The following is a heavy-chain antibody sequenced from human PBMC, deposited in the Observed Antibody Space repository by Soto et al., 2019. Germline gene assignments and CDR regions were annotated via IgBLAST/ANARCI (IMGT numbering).Heavy chain of an antibody. CDR3: ARAGSPFDSDSSGYWGFDH. CDR2: VYSGGTT. D-gene: IGHD3-22*01. CDR1: GFAVSNNY. Sequence: GGSLRLSCVASGFAVSNNYMNWVRQAPGKGLEWVSVVYSGGTTYYADSVRGRFTVSRDDSKNTLFLQMSSLRAEDTAVYYCARAGSPFDSDSSGYWGFDHWGQGTLVTV. V-gene: IGHV3-53*01. J-gene: IGHJ4*02.